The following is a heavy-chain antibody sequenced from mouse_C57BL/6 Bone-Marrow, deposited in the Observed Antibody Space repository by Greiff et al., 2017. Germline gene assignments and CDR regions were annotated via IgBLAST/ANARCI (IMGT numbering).Heavy chain of an antibody. CDR1: GFTFTDYY. D-gene: IGHD1-1*01. Sequence: EVKLMESGGGLVQPGGSLSLSCAASGFTFTDYYMSWVRQPPGKALEWLGFIRNKANGYTTEYSASVKGRFTISRDNSQSILYLQMNALRAEDSATYYCARYNHYYGSSPNWYFDVWGTGTTVTVSS. CDR2: IRNKANGYTT. V-gene: IGHV7-3*01. CDR3: ARYNHYYGSSPNWYFDV. J-gene: IGHJ1*03.